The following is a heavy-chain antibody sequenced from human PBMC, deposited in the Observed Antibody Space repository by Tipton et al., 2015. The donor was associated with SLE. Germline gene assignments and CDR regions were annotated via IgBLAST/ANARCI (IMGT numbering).Heavy chain of an antibody. CDR1: GGSISSYY. CDR2: IYYSGST. CDR3: ARGYCSSTSCYGVWFDP. Sequence: TLSLTCTVSGGSISSYYRSWIRQPPGKGLEWIGYIYYSGSTNYNPSLKSRVTISVDTSKNQFSLKLSSVTAADTAGYYCARGYCSSTSCYGVWFDPWGQGTLVTVSS. J-gene: IGHJ5*02. V-gene: IGHV4-59*01. D-gene: IGHD2-2*01.